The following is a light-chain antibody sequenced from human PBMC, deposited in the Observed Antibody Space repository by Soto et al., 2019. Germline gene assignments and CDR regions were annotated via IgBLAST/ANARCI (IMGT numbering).Light chain of an antibody. CDR2: EVS. CDR1: SGDVGGYDY. CDR3: SSYSISTAYL. Sequence: VLTQPASVSGSPGQSITISCTGTSGDVGGYDYVSWYQLHPGKAPKLMIFEVSNRPSGVSYRFSGSKSGNTASLTISGLQAEDEDDYFCSSYSISTAYLFGTGTKV. J-gene: IGLJ1*01. V-gene: IGLV2-14*01.